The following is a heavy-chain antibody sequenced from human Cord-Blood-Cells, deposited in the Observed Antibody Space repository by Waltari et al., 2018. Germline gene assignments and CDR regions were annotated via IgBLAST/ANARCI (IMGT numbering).Heavy chain of an antibody. D-gene: IGHD3-3*01. CDR1: GGSFSGYY. J-gene: IGHJ4*02. CDR3: ARGVYDFWSGYYPYFDY. V-gene: IGHV4-34*01. CDR2: INHSGST. Sequence: QVQLQQWGAGLLKPSETLSLTCAVYGGSFSGYYWSWIRQPPGKGLEWIGEINHSGSTNYNPSLKSRVTISVDTSKNQFSRKLSSVTAADTAVYYCARGVYDFWSGYYPYFDYWGQGTLVTVSS.